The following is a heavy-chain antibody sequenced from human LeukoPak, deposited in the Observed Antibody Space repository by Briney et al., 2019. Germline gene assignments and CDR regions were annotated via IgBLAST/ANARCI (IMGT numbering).Heavy chain of an antibody. CDR1: GGSISSYY. CDR3: ASSRYGLLGYCSSTSCHNFFDY. V-gene: IGHV4-59*08. D-gene: IGHD2-2*02. CDR2: IYYSGST. J-gene: IGHJ4*02. Sequence: SETLSLTCTVSGGSISSYYWSWIRQPPGKGLEWIGYIYYSGSTNYNPSLKSRVTISVDTCKNQFSLKLSSVTAADPAVYSCASSRYGLLGYCSSTSCHNFFDYWGQGTLVTVSS.